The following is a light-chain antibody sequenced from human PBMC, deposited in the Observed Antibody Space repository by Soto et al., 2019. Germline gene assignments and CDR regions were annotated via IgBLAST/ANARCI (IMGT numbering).Light chain of an antibody. J-gene: IGKJ4*01. CDR2: VGS. CDR1: QSISSY. Sequence: DIQMTQSPSSLSASVGDRVTITCRASQSISSYLSWYQQKPGKAPKRLNYVGSTLQIGVPSRFSGSGSGTDFTLTISSLQPEDFATYFCQQAKTTPFTFGGGTKVDVK. CDR3: QQAKTTPFT. V-gene: IGKV1-39*01.